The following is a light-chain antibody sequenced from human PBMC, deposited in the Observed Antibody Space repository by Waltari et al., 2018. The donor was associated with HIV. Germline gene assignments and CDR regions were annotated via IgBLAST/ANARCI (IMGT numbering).Light chain of an antibody. CDR2: EVS. CDR1: SSDVGGYNS. CDR3: SSSTNSSPVV. V-gene: IGLV2-14*01. J-gene: IGLJ3*02. Sequence: QSALTQPASVSGSPGQSITISCTGTSSDVGGYNSVSWYQHHPGEAPRLMIYEVSNRPSGISNRFSGSKSGNTASLTISGLQAEDEADYFCSSSTNSSPVVFGGWTKLTVL.